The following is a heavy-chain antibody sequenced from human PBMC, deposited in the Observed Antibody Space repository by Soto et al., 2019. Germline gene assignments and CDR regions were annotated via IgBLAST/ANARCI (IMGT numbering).Heavy chain of an antibody. Sequence: QVQLQESGPGLVKPSETLSLTSTVSGGSISSYYWSWIRQPPGKGLEWIGYIYYSGRTNYNPSLKSRATKSVDTSKNQLTLKLSSVTAADTAVYYCARYNWYFDLWGRGTLVTVSS. J-gene: IGHJ2*01. CDR2: IYYSGRT. V-gene: IGHV4-59*08. CDR1: GGSISSYY. CDR3: ARYNWYFDL.